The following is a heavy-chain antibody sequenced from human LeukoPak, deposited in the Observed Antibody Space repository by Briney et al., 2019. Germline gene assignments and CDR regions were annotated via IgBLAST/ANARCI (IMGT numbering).Heavy chain of an antibody. D-gene: IGHD6-6*01. CDR2: IYYSGST. J-gene: IGHJ3*02. Sequence: SETLSLTCTVSGGSMYSYYWSWIRQPPGKGLEWIGYIYYSGSTRYNPSLKSRVTISVDTSKNQFSLKLSSVTAADTAVYYCARVYSSASVDAFHIWGQGTMVTVSS. CDR3: ARVYSSASVDAFHI. V-gene: IGHV4-59*01. CDR1: GGSMYSYY.